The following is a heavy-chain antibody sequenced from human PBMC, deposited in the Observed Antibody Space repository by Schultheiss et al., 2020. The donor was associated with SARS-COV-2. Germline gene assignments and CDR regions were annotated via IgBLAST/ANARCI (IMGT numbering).Heavy chain of an antibody. CDR2: INHSGST. Sequence: SETLSLTCAVYGGSFSGYYWGWIRQPPGKGLEWIGEINHSGSTDYNPSLKSRVTISVDTSKNQFSLKLSSVTAADTAVYYCARGVVVVPDAFDIWGQGTMVTVSS. CDR1: GGSFSGYY. J-gene: IGHJ3*02. D-gene: IGHD2-2*01. CDR3: ARGVVVVPDAFDI. V-gene: IGHV4-34*01.